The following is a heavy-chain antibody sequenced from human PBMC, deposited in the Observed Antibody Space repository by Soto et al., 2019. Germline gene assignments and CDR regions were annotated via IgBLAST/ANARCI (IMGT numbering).Heavy chain of an antibody. CDR1: GFTFNAAW. V-gene: IGHV3-15*01. J-gene: IGHJ4*02. CDR3: STGTRPQ. CDR2: IKTISDGWTT. Sequence: EMQLVESGGGLVKPGGSLRLSCVGSGFTFNAAWMNWVRQAPGKGLEWVGRIKTISDGWTTDYAAPVKGRFTISRDDSKNTVTLQMNSLRTEDTAIYYCSTGTRPQWGLGTLVTVSP. D-gene: IGHD1-7*01.